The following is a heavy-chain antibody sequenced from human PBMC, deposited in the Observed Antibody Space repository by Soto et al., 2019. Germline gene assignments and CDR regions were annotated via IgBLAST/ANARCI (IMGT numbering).Heavy chain of an antibody. D-gene: IGHD6-13*01. V-gene: IGHV4-59*08. CDR3: ASRIAAAGMGADYFDY. J-gene: IGHJ4*02. CDR2: IYYSGST. Sequence: SETLSLTCPVSGGSISSYYWSWIRQPPGKGLEWIGYIYYSGSTNYNPSLKSRVTISVDTSKNQFSLKLSSVTAADTAVYYCASRIAAAGMGADYFDYWGQGALVTVSS. CDR1: GGSISSYY.